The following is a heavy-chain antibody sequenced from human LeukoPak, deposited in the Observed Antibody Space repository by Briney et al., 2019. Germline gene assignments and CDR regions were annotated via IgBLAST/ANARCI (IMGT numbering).Heavy chain of an antibody. J-gene: IGHJ4*02. Sequence: GGSLRLSCAASGFTFSSYWMSWVCQAPGKGLEWVANIKQEGSEKYYVDSVKGRFTISRDNAKNSLYLQMNSLRAEDTAVYYCARDRDRYYADYWGQGTLVTVSS. CDR3: ARDRDRYYADY. CDR2: IKQEGSEK. D-gene: IGHD3-3*01. V-gene: IGHV3-7*01. CDR1: GFTFSSYW.